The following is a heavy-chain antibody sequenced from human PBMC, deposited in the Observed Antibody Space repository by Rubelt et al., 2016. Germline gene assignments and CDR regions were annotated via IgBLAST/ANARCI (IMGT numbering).Heavy chain of an antibody. CDR1: GFTFSSYA. CDR2: VSGRGGST. CDR3: AKGYCSSTNCYGAACDY. V-gene: IGHV3-23*01. J-gene: IGHJ4*02. Sequence: EVQLLESGGGLVQPGGSLRLSCAASGFTFSSYAMSWVRQAPGKGLEWVSGVSGRGGSTYYADSVKGRFTISRENSRNTKYLQMSRLRAGDTAVYYCAKGYCSSTNCYGAACDYWGQGTLVTVSS. D-gene: IGHD2-2*01.